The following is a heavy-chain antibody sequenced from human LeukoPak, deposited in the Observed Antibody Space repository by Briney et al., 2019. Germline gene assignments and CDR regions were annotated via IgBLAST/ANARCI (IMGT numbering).Heavy chain of an antibody. V-gene: IGHV3-11*01. CDR2: ISNSGSTI. D-gene: IGHD2-2*01. CDR1: GFTLSDYY. J-gene: IGHJ4*02. CDR3: AREYCRSASCYGYPDY. Sequence: GGSLRLSCAASGFTLSDYYLSWIRQAPGKGLEWVSYISNSGSTIYYADSVKGRFTISRDNSKTSLYLQMNSLRAEDTAVYYCAREYCRSASCYGYPDYWGQGALVTVSS.